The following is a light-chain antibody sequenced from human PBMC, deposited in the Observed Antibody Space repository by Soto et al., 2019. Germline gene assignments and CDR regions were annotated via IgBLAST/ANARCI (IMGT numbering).Light chain of an antibody. CDR1: LSDIGDSNF. J-gene: IGLJ1*01. CDR2: EVN. V-gene: IGLV2-14*01. Sequence: SPPASVRGSTGQARPISCTGPLSDIGDSNFISWYQHTPGKAPRLLIYEVNNRPSGVSRRFSGSKAGNTASLTISGLLDDDEADYFCVSFGSGAILVFGSGTKVTVL. CDR3: VSFGSGAILV.